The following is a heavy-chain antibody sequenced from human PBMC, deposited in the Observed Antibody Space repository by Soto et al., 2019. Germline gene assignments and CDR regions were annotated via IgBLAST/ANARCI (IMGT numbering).Heavy chain of an antibody. Sequence: EVQLLESGGGLVQPGGSLRLSCAASGFTFSSYAMSWVRQAPGKGLGWVSAISGSGGSTYYADSVKGRFTISRDNSKNTLYLQMNSLRAEDTAVYYCAKDMGLAGSYTTAFDYWGQGTLVTVSS. CDR3: AKDMGLAGSYTTAFDY. J-gene: IGHJ4*02. D-gene: IGHD1-26*01. CDR2: ISGSGGST. V-gene: IGHV3-23*01. CDR1: GFTFSSYA.